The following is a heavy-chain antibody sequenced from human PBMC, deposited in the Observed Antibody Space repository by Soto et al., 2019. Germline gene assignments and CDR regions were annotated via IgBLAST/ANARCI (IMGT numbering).Heavy chain of an antibody. CDR2: IIPILGIA. D-gene: IGHD3-10*01. J-gene: IGHJ5*02. CDR3: ARDPGITMVRGVIITP. V-gene: IGHV1-69*04. CDR1: GGTFSSYT. Sequence: ASVKVSCKASGGTFSSYTISWVRQAPGQGLEWMGRIIPILGIANYAQKFQGRVTITADKSTSTAYMELSSLRSEDTAVYYCARDPGITMVRGVIITPWGQGTLVTVSS.